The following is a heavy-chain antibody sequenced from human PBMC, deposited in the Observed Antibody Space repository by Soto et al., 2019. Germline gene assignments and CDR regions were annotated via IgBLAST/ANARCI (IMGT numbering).Heavy chain of an antibody. CDR3: ARDRSTHDY. CDR2: ISAYNGNT. D-gene: IGHD1-1*01. CDR1: GYTFTDYG. V-gene: IGHV1-18*01. J-gene: IGHJ4*02. Sequence: QGQLVQSGVEVKKPGASVKVSCKASGYTFTDYGISWVRQAPGQGLEWMGWISAYNGNTNYAQNLQDRVTMTTDTSTSTADMELRSLRSEDTAVYYCARDRSTHDYWGQGTLIAVSS.